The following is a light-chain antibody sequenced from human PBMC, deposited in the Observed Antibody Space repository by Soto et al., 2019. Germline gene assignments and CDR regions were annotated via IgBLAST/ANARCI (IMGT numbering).Light chain of an antibody. CDR2: DAS. CDR3: QQYNNFPLT. V-gene: IGKV1-9*01. CDR1: QGISTY. Sequence: DIQLTQSPSFLSASVGDRVTITCRASQGISTYLAWYQQKPGKAPKLLIYDASTLQSGVPSRFSGSGSGTEFTLTISGLHAEDFATYYCQQYNNFPLTFGGGTRVEIK. J-gene: IGKJ4*01.